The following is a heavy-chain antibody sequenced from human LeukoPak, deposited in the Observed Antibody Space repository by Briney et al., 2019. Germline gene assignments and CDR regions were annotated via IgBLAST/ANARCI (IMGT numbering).Heavy chain of an antibody. Sequence: GGSLRLSCAASGFTFSTYGMHWVRQAPGKGLEWVAFIPYDGSHKYYADSVKGRFTISRDNFKNTLYLQMNSLRAEDTAVYYCAKDAYDILTGRYVDYWGQGTLVTVSS. J-gene: IGHJ4*02. D-gene: IGHD3-9*01. V-gene: IGHV3-30*02. CDR2: IPYDGSHK. CDR1: GFTFSTYG. CDR3: AKDAYDILTGRYVDY.